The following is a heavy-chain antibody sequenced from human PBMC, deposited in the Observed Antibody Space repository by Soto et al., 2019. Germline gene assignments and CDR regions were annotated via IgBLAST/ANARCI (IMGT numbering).Heavy chain of an antibody. CDR3: ARERAVAGFLVAWFDP. CDR1: GYTFTSYY. D-gene: IGHD6-19*01. CDR2: INPIGGST. J-gene: IGHJ5*02. Sequence: GASVKVSCKASGYTFTSYYMHWVRQAPGQGLEWMGIINPIGGSTSYAQKFQGRVTMTRDTSTSTVYMELSSLRSEDTAVYYCARERAVAGFLVAWFDPWGQGTLVTSPQ. V-gene: IGHV1-46*03.